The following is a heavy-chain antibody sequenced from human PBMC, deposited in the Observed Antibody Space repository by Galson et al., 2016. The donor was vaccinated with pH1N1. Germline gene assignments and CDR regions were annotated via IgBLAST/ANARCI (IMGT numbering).Heavy chain of an antibody. J-gene: IGHJ6*03. Sequence: QSGAEVKKPGASLKISCKGTGYSFSTYWIAWVRQMPGEGLEWMGIIYPGDSATRYSPSFQRQVTISADKSISAAYLQWSSLQASDTAMYFCARLGIPATIDYHYYMDVWGKGTTVTVSS. CDR1: GYSFSTYW. D-gene: IGHD2-2*01. CDR2: IYPGDSAT. V-gene: IGHV5-51*01. CDR3: ARLGIPATIDYHYYMDV.